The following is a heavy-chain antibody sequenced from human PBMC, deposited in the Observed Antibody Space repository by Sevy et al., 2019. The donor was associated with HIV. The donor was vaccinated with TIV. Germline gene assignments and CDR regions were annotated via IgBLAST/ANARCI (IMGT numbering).Heavy chain of an antibody. J-gene: IGHJ4*02. CDR2: IQYDGSNK. D-gene: IGHD2-21*01. CDR3: VKEGGGEGGDH. CDR1: GFSFSSYG. V-gene: IGHV3-30*02. Sequence: GGSLRLSCAASGFSFSSYGMHWVRQAPGKGLEWMSYIQYDGSNKDYAESVKGRFTISRDNYKNTRYLQMNSLRVEDTAVFYCVKEGGGEGGDHWGQGTLVTVSS.